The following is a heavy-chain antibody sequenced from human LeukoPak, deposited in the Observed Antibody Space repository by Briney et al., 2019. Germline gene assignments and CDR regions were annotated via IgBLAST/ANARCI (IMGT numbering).Heavy chain of an antibody. CDR3: TRDRPSYDYGDYRDTFDI. CDR1: GFSFGDYA. CDR2: IRSKAYGGTT. J-gene: IGHJ3*02. V-gene: IGHV3-49*03. D-gene: IGHD4-17*01. Sequence: GRSLRLPCSASGFSFGDYAMNWFRQAPGKGLEWVGFIRSKAYGGTTEYAASVKGRFTISRDDSKSIAYLQMNSLKIEDTGLYYCTRDRPSYDYGDYRDTFDIWGQGTMVTVSS.